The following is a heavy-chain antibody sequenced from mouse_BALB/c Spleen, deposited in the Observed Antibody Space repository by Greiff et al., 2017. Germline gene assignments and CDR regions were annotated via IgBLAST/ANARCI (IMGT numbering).Heavy chain of an antibody. CDR1: GFNIKDTY. D-gene: IGHD2-2*01. V-gene: IGHV14-3*02. CDR2: IDPANGNT. CDR3: AILYYGYDPFAY. Sequence: VQLQQSGAELVKPGASVKLSCTASGFNIKDTYMHWVKQRPEQGLEWIGRIDPANGNTKYDPKFQGKATITADTSSNTAYLQLSSLTSEDTAVYYCAILYYGYDPFAYWGQGTLVTVSA. J-gene: IGHJ3*01.